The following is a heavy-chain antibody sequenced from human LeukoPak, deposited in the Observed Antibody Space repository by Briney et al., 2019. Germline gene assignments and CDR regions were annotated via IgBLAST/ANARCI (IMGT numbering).Heavy chain of an antibody. Sequence: GGSLSLSCSASRFTFSNFNMHWVRQAPGKGLQFVSGINSDGGSIDYADSVRGRFTISRDNSMNTLYLQMNSLRAEDTAVYYCAKDPAPAGTAEYFQHWGQGTLVTVSS. CDR1: RFTFSNFN. V-gene: IGHV3-64*04. D-gene: IGHD6-13*01. CDR2: INSDGGSI. CDR3: AKDPAPAGTAEYFQH. J-gene: IGHJ1*01.